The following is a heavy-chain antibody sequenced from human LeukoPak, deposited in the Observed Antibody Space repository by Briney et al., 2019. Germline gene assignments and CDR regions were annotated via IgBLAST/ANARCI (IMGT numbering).Heavy chain of an antibody. CDR1: GFTFSSYG. J-gene: IGHJ4*02. CDR2: IRYDGSNK. V-gene: IGHV3-30*02. Sequence: GGSLRLSCAASGFTFSSYGTHWVRQAPGKGLEWVAFIRYDGSNKYYADSVKGRFTISRDNSKNTLYLQMNSLRAEDTAVYYCAKDSAGYSSSWWKYYFDYWGQGTLVTVS. D-gene: IGHD6-13*01. CDR3: AKDSAGYSSSWWKYYFDY.